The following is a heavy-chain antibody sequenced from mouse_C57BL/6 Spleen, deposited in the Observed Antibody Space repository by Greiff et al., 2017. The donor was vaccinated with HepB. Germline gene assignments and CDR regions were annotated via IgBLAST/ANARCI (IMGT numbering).Heavy chain of an antibody. CDR3: ASLLFFLG. J-gene: IGHJ2*01. CDR1: GYTFTSYW. D-gene: IGHD2-10*01. Sequence: QVQLQQPGAELVKPGASVKLSCKASGYTFTSYWMQWVKQRPGQGLEWIGEIDPSDSYTNYNQKFKGKATLTVDTSSSTAYMQLSSLTSEDSAVYYCASLLFFLGWGQGTTLTVSS. CDR2: IDPSDSYT. V-gene: IGHV1-50*01.